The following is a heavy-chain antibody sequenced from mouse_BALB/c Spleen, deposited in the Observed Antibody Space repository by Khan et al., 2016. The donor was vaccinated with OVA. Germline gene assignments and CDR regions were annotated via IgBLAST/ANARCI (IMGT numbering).Heavy chain of an antibody. V-gene: IGHV9-4*02. CDR2: INTHSGVP. Sequence: QIQLVQSGPELKKPGETVRISCKASGYTFTTAGMQWVQKMPGKGLKWIGWINTHSGVPKYAEDFKGRFAFSLETSASTAYLQISNLKNEDTATYFGASGYGYGWYFDVWGAGTTVTVSS. J-gene: IGHJ1*01. CDR3: ASGYGYGWYFDV. D-gene: IGHD2-2*01. CDR1: GYTFTTAG.